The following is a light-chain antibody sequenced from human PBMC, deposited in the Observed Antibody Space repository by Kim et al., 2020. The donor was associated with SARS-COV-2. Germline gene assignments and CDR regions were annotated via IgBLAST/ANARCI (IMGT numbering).Light chain of an antibody. Sequence: SVGDRVTITCQASQDISNYLNWYQQKPGKAPKLLIYDASKLETGVPSRFSGSGSGTDFTFTISSLQPEDIATYYCQQYDNLPMYTFGQGTKLEI. V-gene: IGKV1-33*01. J-gene: IGKJ2*01. CDR3: QQYDNLPMYT. CDR1: QDISNY. CDR2: DAS.